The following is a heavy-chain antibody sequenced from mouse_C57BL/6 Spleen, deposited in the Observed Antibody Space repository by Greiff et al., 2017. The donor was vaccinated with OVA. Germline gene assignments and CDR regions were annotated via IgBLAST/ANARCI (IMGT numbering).Heavy chain of an antibody. CDR2: IYPGDGDT. D-gene: IGHD3-1*01. V-gene: IGHV1-82*01. CDR3: ARGATEGHY. Sequence: QVQLQQSGPELVKPGASVKISCKASGYAFSSSWMNWVKQRPGKGLEWIGRIYPGDGDTNYNGKFKGKATLTADKSSSTAYMQRSSLTSEDSAVYFCARGATEGHYWGQGTTLTVSS. CDR1: GYAFSSSW. J-gene: IGHJ2*01.